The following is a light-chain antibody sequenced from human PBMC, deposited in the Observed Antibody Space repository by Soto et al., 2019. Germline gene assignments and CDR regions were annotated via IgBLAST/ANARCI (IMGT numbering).Light chain of an antibody. CDR3: QHYSNWPPYT. CDR1: QSVSSN. Sequence: EIVMTQSPATVSVSLGERATLSCRASQSVSSNLAWYQRKPGQAPRLLIYGASIRAASIPARFSGSGSGTDFSLTISSLQSEDFAVYFCQHYSNWPPYTFGQGTKLEIK. J-gene: IGKJ2*01. CDR2: GAS. V-gene: IGKV3-15*01.